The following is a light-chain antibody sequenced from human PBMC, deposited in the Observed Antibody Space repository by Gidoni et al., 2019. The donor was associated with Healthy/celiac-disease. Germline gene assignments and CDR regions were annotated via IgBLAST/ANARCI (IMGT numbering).Light chain of an antibody. Sequence: DIVLTQSPGTLTLSPGERATLSSRASPSVSSSYLAWYQQKPGQAPRLLIYGASSRATGIPDRFSGSGSGTDFTLTISRLEPEDFAVYYCQQYGSSFLTFGGGTKVEIK. CDR1: PSVSSSY. J-gene: IGKJ4*01. CDR3: QQYGSSFLT. V-gene: IGKV3-20*01. CDR2: GAS.